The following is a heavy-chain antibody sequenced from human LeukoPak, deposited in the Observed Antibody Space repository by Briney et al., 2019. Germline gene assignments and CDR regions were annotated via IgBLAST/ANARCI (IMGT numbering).Heavy chain of an antibody. CDR1: GGXFSSYA. CDR3: ARDAYSSGWPDY. J-gene: IGHJ4*02. V-gene: IGHV1-69*04. D-gene: IGHD6-19*01. Sequence: ASVTVSCKASGGXFSSYAMSWVRQTPGQGLEWMGRIIPILGIANYAQKFQGRVTITADKSTSTAYMELSSLRSEDTAVYYCARDAYSSGWPDYWGQGTLVTVSS. CDR2: IIPILGIA.